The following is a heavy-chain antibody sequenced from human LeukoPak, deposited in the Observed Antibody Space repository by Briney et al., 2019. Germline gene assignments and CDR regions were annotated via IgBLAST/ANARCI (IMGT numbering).Heavy chain of an antibody. V-gene: IGHV4-61*01. CDR3: AGGNCGGDCYSIVSNDY. J-gene: IGHJ4*02. Sequence: SETLSLTCTVSGGSVSSGSYYWSWIRQPPGKGLEWIGYIYYSGSTNYNPSLKSRVTISVDTSKNQFSLKLSSATAADTAVYYCAGGNCGGDCYSIVSNDYWGQGTLVTVSS. CDR2: IYYSGST. D-gene: IGHD2-21*02. CDR1: GGSVSSGSYY.